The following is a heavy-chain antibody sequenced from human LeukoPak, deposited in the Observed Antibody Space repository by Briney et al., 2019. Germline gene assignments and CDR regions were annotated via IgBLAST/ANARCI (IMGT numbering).Heavy chain of an antibody. CDR3: AREPMTTVTTVDY. CDR2: ISSSGSTI. J-gene: IGHJ4*02. D-gene: IGHD4-17*01. V-gene: IGHV3-11*04. Sequence: PGGSLRLSCAASGFTFSDYYMSWIRQAPGKGLEWVSYISSSGSTIYYADSVKGRFTISRDNAKNSLYLQMNSLRAEDTAVYYCAREPMTTVTTVDYWGQGTLVTVSS. CDR1: GFTFSDYY.